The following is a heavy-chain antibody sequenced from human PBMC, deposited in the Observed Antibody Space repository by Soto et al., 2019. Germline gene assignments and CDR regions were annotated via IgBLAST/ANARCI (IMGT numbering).Heavy chain of an antibody. CDR2: ITSSGSTM. CDR1: GFTFSDYY. Sequence: GGSLRLSCAASGFTFSDYYMGWIRQAPGKGLEWVSYITSSGSTMYYADSVKGRFTVSRDNAKNSLYLQMNSLRSDDRAVYYCARGVRRVPCGVDYWCQGTLVTVSS. D-gene: IGHD3-16*01. J-gene: IGHJ4*02. CDR3: ARGVRRVPCGVDY. V-gene: IGHV3-11*01.